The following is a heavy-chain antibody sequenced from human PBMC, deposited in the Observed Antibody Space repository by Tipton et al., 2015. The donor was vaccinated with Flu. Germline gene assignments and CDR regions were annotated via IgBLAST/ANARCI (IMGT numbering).Heavy chain of an antibody. J-gene: IGHJ4*02. V-gene: IGHV4-59*01. CDR2: IYYSGRT. Sequence: TLSLTCTVSGGSISSYYWGWIRQPPGKGLEWIGYIYYSGRTNYNPSLKSRVAISVDTSKNQFSLKLSSVTAADTAVYYCARVDSSGYYPGHWGQGTLVTVSS. CDR3: ARVDSSGYYPGH. CDR1: GGSISSYY. D-gene: IGHD3-22*01.